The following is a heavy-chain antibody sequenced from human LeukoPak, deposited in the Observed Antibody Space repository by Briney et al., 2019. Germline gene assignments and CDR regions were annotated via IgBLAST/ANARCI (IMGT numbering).Heavy chain of an antibody. CDR3: ASGSRSNYYFDY. CDR2: ISAYNGNA. V-gene: IGHV1-18*01. CDR1: GYTFTSYG. J-gene: IGHJ4*02. D-gene: IGHD1-1*01. Sequence: ASVKVSCKASGYTFTSYGISWVRQAPGQGLEWMGWISAYNGNANYAQKLQGRVTMTTGTSTSTAYMELRSLRSDDTAVYYCASGSRSNYYFDYWGQGTLVTVSS.